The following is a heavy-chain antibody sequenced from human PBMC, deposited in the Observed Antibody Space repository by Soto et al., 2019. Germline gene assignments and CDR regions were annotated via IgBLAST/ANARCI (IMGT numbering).Heavy chain of an antibody. Sequence: LRLSCEGSGFTFSDYYMSWIRQAPGKGLEWISYSSNSGTFSRYADSVKGRFSISRDNTKNLLYLQMNSLRAEDTAVYYCARSGDNYNRLDYWGQGTPVTVS. CDR1: GFTFSDYY. V-gene: IGHV3-11*06. CDR3: ARSGDNYNRLDY. CDR2: SSNSGTFS. D-gene: IGHD1-1*01. J-gene: IGHJ4*02.